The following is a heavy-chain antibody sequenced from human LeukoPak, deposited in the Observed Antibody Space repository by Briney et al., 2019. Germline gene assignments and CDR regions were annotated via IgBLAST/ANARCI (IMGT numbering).Heavy chain of an antibody. J-gene: IGHJ5*01. CDR2: INPNSGNT. CDR1: GYTFSNYD. Sequence: ASVKVSCKAAGYTFSNYDINWVRQATGQGLEWMGWINPNSGNTGYAQKFQGRVTMTRNTSINTAYMELSSLKSEDTAVYYCARLSPWIGSWGQGTLVTVSS. CDR3: ARLSPWIGS. V-gene: IGHV1-8*01.